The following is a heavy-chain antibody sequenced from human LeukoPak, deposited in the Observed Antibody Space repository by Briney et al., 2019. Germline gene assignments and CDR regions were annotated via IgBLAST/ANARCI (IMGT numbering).Heavy chain of an antibody. D-gene: IGHD5-24*01. Sequence: ASVKVSCKASGYTFTSYDINWVRQAPGQGLEWMGIINPSGGSTSYAQKFQGRVTMTRDTSTSTVYMELSSLRSEDTAVYYCARAVEMATHFDYWGQGTLVTVSS. V-gene: IGHV1-46*01. CDR1: GYTFTSYD. CDR2: INPSGGST. CDR3: ARAVEMATHFDY. J-gene: IGHJ4*02.